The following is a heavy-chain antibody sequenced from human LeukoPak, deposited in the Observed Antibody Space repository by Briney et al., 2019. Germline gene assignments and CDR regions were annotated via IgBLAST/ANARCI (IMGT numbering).Heavy chain of an antibody. CDR2: ISSSSSYI. CDR3: ASFIAKNAFDI. CDR1: GFTYSSYC. D-gene: IGHD3-16*02. J-gene: IGHJ3*02. V-gene: IGHV3-21*01. Sequence: GGSLRLSCAASGFTYSSYCMHWVRQAPGKGLEWVSSISSSSSYIYYADSVKGRFTISRDNAKNSLYLQMNSQRAEDTAVYYCASFIAKNAFDIWGQGTMVTVSS.